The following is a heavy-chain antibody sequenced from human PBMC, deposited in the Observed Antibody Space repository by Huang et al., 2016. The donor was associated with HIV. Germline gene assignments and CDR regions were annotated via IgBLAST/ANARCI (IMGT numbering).Heavy chain of an antibody. CDR3: ARHERWAMVRGVPQWGFDY. V-gene: IGHV4-39*01. CDR2: SYYSGST. CDR1: GGSISSSSYY. Sequence: QLQLQESGPGLVKPSETLSLTCTVSGGSISSSSYYWGWIRQPPGKGLEWIGTSYYSGSTYYNPSLKGRVTISVDTSKNQFSLKLSSVTAADTAVYYCARHERWAMVRGVPQWGFDYWGQGTLVTVSS. J-gene: IGHJ4*02. D-gene: IGHD3-10*01.